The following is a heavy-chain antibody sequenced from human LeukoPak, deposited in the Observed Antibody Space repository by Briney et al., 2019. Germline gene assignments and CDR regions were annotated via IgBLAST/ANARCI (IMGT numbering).Heavy chain of an antibody. CDR3: ARVRGYCSSTICYRYYFDY. CDR1: GYSISSGYY. V-gene: IGHV4-38-2*02. D-gene: IGHD2-2*01. J-gene: IGHJ4*02. Sequence: TETLSLTCTVSGYSISSGYYWGWIRQPPGKGLEWIGTIYHSGSTYYNPSLKSRVTISVDTSKNQFSLKLTSVTAADTAVYYCARVRGYCSSTICYRYYFDYWGQGTLVTVSS. CDR2: IYHSGST.